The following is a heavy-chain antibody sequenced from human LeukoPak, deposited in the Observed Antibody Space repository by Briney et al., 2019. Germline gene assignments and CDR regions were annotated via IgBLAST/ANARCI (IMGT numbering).Heavy chain of an antibody. V-gene: IGHV4-34*01. CDR1: GGSFSGYY. CDR2: LNHSGST. D-gene: IGHD5-18*01. CDR3: ARGPLDTAVATYYFDY. J-gene: IGHJ4*02. Sequence: SETLSPTCAVYGGSFSGYYWSWIRQPPGKGLEWIGELNHSGSTNYNPSLKSRVTISVDTSKDQFSLKLYSVTAADTAVYYCARGPLDTAVATYYFDYWAQGTLVTVSS.